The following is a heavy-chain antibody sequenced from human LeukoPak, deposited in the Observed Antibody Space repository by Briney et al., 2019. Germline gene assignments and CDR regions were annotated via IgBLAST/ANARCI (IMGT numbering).Heavy chain of an antibody. D-gene: IGHD5-18*01. Sequence: GASVKVSCKTSGGTFSSFAIAWVRQAPGQGLEWMAGIIPIFATTNYAQAFQGRVSLTADESTSTVYMELSSLRSEDTAVYYCARLSNSYGYIPNWFDPWGQGTLVTVSS. CDR3: ARLSNSYGYIPNWFDP. CDR1: GGTFSSFA. V-gene: IGHV1-69*13. CDR2: IIPIFATT. J-gene: IGHJ5*02.